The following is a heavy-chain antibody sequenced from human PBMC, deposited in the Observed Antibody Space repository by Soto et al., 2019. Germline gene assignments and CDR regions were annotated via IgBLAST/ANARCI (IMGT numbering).Heavy chain of an antibody. J-gene: IGHJ6*02. CDR1: GYTFTSYA. V-gene: IGHV7-4-1*01. D-gene: IGHD3-10*01. Sequence: GASVKVSCKASGYTFTSYAMNWVRQAPGQGLEWMGWINTNTGNPTYAQGFTGRFVSSLDTSVSTAYLQICSLKAEDTAVYYCARDQWGSGLHNSQMYYYGMDVWGQGTTVTVS. CDR2: INTNTGNP. CDR3: ARDQWGSGLHNSQMYYYGMDV.